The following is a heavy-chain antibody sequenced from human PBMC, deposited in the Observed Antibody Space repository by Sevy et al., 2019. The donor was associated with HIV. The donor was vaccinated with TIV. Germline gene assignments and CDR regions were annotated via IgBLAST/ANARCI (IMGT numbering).Heavy chain of an antibody. V-gene: IGHV3-30*01. CDR3: XXGPEXEXXXXXXX. CDR2: XXXXXXNG. J-gene: IGHJ4*02. CDR1: XXXXXXXX. Sequence: GGSLRLSXAXXXXXXXXXXFXWXXXXPGRXXEWXGLXXXXXXNGLYASSVRGRFTISRDNSMNILYLQMTSLTPXDTAVYXXXXGPEXEXXXXXXXWGQGTLVTVSS.